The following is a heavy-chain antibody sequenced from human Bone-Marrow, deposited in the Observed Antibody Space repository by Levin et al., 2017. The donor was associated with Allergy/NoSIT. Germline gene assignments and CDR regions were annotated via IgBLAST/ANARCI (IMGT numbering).Heavy chain of an antibody. CDR2: ISGSGGST. D-gene: IGHD5-12*01. CDR1: GFTFSSYA. CDR3: AKAPPGYGTREYFDY. V-gene: IGHV3-23*01. J-gene: IGHJ4*02. Sequence: GGSLRLSCAASGFTFSSYAMSWVRQAPGKGLEWVSAISGSGGSTYYADSVKGRFTISRDNSKTTPYLQMNSLRAAHTAVSSCAKAPPGYGTREYFDYWGQGTLVTVSS.